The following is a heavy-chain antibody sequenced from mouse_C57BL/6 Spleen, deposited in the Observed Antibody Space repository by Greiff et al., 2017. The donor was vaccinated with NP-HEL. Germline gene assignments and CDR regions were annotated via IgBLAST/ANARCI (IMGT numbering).Heavy chain of an antibody. CDR3: ARLDGYYGDY. CDR2: IYPSDSET. V-gene: IGHV1-61*01. J-gene: IGHJ4*01. D-gene: IGHD2-3*01. CDR1: GYTFTSYW. Sequence: VQLQQPGAELVRPGSSVKLSCKASGYTFTSYWMDWVKQRPGQGLEWIGNIYPSDSETHYNQKFKDKATLTVDKSSSTAYMQLSSLTSEDSAVYYCARLDGYYGDYWGQGTSVTVSS.